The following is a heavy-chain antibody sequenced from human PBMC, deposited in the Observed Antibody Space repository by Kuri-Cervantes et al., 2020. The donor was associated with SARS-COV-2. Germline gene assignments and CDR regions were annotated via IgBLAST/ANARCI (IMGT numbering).Heavy chain of an antibody. V-gene: IGHV4-39*01. Sequence: SETLSLTCTASGGSISSGYFWDWIRQPPGKGLEWIGSVHYNGNTYHNPSLKSRLTISVDTSKNQFSLNLSSVTAADTAVYYCARLPLLDLSGYSPAGYPWFDPWGLGTLVTVSS. CDR1: GGSISSGYF. CDR3: ARLPLLDLSGYSPAGYPWFDP. CDR2: VHYNGNT. D-gene: IGHD5-12*01. J-gene: IGHJ5*02.